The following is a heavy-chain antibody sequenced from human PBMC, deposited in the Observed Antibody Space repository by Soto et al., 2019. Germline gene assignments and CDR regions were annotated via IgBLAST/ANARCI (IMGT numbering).Heavy chain of an antibody. D-gene: IGHD4-17*01. CDR1: GYTFTSYG. V-gene: IGHV1-18*01. J-gene: IGHJ4*02. CDR2: ISAYNGHT. Sequence: ASVKVSCKASGYTFTSYGMSWVRQAPGQGLEWMGWISAYNGHTNYAQKFQGRVTMTTDTSTSTAYMELRSLRSDDTAVYYCARATTVTAPFDSWGQGTLVTVSS. CDR3: ARATTVTAPFDS.